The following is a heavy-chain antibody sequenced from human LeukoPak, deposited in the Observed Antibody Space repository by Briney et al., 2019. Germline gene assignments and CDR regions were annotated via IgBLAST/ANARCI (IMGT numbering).Heavy chain of an antibody. V-gene: IGHV4-4*02. CDR3: APTPSRSIAVSTGFDY. CDR1: GGSISSPNW. D-gene: IGHD6-19*01. Sequence: SETLSLTCVVSGGSISSPNWWTWVRQPPGKGLEWIGEIYHVGRTNYNPSLKSRVTISVDKSKSQFSLKLSSVTAEDTAVYYCAPTPSRSIAVSTGFDYWGQGTLVTVSS. J-gene: IGHJ4*02. CDR2: IYHVGRT.